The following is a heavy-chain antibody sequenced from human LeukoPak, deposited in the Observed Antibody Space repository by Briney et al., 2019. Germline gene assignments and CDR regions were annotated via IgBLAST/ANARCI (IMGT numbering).Heavy chain of an antibody. CDR2: MNPNSGNT. CDR3: ARGPNYSRSWYSA. CDR1: GYTLTSYD. V-gene: IGHV1-8*01. D-gene: IGHD6-13*01. J-gene: IGHJ5*02. Sequence: GASVKVSCKASGYTLTSYDINWVRQATGKGLEWMGWMNPNSGNTGYAQKFQGRLTMTRNTSISTAYMELSSLRSEDTAVYYCARGPNYSRSWYSAWGEGTLVTVSS.